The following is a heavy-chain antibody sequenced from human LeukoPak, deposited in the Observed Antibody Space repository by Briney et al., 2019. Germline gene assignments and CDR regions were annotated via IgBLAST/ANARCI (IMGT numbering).Heavy chain of an antibody. CDR1: GGSISNYN. Sequence: PSETLSLTCTVSGGSISNYNWTWIRQPAGKGLEWIGRIYTSGSTNYNPSLTGRVTMSVDTSKNQFSLKLSSVTAADTAVYYCARERSALDYWGQGTLVTVSS. J-gene: IGHJ4*02. CDR3: ARERSALDY. V-gene: IGHV4-4*07. CDR2: IYTSGST.